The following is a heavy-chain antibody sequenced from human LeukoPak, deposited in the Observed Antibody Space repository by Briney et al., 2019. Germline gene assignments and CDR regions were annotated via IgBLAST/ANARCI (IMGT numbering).Heavy chain of an antibody. CDR1: GYTFTGYY. J-gene: IGHJ4*02. CDR2: INPNSGGT. D-gene: IGHD2-15*01. V-gene: IGHV1-2*02. CDR3: AREVVAATLLDY. Sequence: ASVTVSCKASGYTFTGYYMHWVRQAPGQGLEWMGWINPNSGGTNYAQKFQGRVTMTRDTSISTAYMELSRLRSDDTAVYYCAREVVAATLLDYWGQGTLVTVSS.